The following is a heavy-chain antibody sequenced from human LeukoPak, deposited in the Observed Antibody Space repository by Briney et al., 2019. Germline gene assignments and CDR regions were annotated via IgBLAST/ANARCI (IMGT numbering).Heavy chain of an antibody. J-gene: IGHJ1*01. CDR2: IYFSENT. V-gene: IGHV4-61*09. CDR1: GDSISSNTFY. D-gene: IGHD6-6*01. CDR3: ARHVNAARLGYFQH. Sequence: NPSQTLSLTCTVSGDSISSNTFYWSWIRQPAGKGLEWIGHIYFSENTNYNPSLKSRVTISVDTSKNQFSLKLRSVTAADTAVYYCARHVNAARLGYFQHWGQGTLVTVSS.